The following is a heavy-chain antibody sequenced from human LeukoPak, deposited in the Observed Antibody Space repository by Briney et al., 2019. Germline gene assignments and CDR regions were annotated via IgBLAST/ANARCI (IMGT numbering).Heavy chain of an antibody. CDR2: IYYSGGT. V-gene: IGHV4-31*03. CDR3: ARDLGPTTGYFDY. Sequence: PSETLSLTCTVSGGSISSVGYYWRWIRQHPGKGLEWIGYIYYSGGTYYNPSLRSRVTISVDTSNSQFSLRLSSVTAADTAVYYCARDLGPTTGYFDYWGQGILVTVSS. D-gene: IGHD1-26*01. J-gene: IGHJ4*02. CDR1: GGSISSVGYY.